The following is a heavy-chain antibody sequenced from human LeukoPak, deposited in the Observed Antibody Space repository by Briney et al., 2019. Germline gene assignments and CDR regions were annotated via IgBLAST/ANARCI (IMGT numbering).Heavy chain of an antibody. CDR2: VSFSGNT. CDR1: GGSINIGGFY. CDR3: ARDRGSSRAYFDY. D-gene: IGHD6-6*01. J-gene: IGHJ4*02. V-gene: IGHV4-31*03. Sequence: SETLSLTCSVSGGSINIGGFYWRWIRQLPGTDLGWIVYVSFSGNTYYSPSLKSRVTIAIDSSKNQFSLRLSSVTAADTAVYYCARDRGSSRAYFDYWGQGSLVTVSS.